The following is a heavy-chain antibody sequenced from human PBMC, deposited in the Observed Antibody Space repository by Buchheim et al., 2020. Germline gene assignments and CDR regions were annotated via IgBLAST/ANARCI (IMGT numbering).Heavy chain of an antibody. Sequence: EVQLVESGGVLVHPGGSLKLPCPPSGFPFSRYGLIWVPQAPGKGREGVANIRKEGGENYYVVSVRGGFTISSDNAKNSLYLQMNSLRAEDTAVYYCARESIAAADYWGQGTL. CDR3: ARESIAAADY. CDR2: IRKEGGEN. CDR1: GFPFSRYG. V-gene: IGHV3-7*01. D-gene: IGHD6-13*01. J-gene: IGHJ4*02.